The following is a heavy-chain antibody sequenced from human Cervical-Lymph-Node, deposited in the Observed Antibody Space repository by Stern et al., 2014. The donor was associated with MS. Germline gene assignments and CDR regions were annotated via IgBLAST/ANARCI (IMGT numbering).Heavy chain of an antibody. Sequence: QVQLVQSGAEVRKPGASVKVSCKASGYEFTRFGVSWVRRAPGQGLEWIGWISGYNGYPDYAQKFQCRVIMTTDISTTTASMELRSLRSDDTAVYYCARGPYCSSTACFTSDYHYYGLDVWGQGTTVTVSS. J-gene: IGHJ6*02. CDR2: ISGYNGYP. CDR3: ARGPYCSSTACFTSDYHYYGLDV. V-gene: IGHV1-18*01. D-gene: IGHD2-2*01. CDR1: GYEFTRFG.